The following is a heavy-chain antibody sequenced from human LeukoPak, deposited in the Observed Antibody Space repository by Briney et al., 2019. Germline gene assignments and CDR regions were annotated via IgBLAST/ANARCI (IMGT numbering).Heavy chain of an antibody. V-gene: IGHV4-39*01. D-gene: IGHD6-13*01. CDR2: IYYSGST. J-gene: IGHJ5*02. CDR1: GGSISSSSYY. CDR3: ARRAAGTSLFDP. Sequence: SETLSLTCTVSGGSISSSSYYWGWIRQPPGKGLEWIGSIYYSGSTYYNPSLKSRVTISVDTSKNQFSLKLSPVTAADTAVYYCARRAAGTSLFDPWGQGTLVTVSS.